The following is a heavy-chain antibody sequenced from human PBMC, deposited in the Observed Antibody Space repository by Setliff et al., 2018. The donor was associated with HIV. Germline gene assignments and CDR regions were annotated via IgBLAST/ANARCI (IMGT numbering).Heavy chain of an antibody. CDR3: ARSLYDSSMNVI. CDR2: MNTDGSST. V-gene: IGHV3-74*01. Sequence: GGSLRLSCAAFGFTFSNYGMHWVRQAPGKGLVWIFGMNTDGSSTRYADSVKGRFTISRDNAKNMLYLQMNSLSADDTAVYYCARSLYDSSMNVIWGQGTMVTVSS. J-gene: IGHJ3*02. D-gene: IGHD3-22*01. CDR1: GFTFSNYG.